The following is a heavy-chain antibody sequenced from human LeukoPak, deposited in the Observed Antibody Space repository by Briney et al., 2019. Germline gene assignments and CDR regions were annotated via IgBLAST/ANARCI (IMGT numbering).Heavy chain of an antibody. CDR1: GFTFSSYW. J-gene: IGHJ4*02. CDR3: ARDNYGDYVVGDY. D-gene: IGHD4-17*01. V-gene: IGHV3-7*01. Sequence: GGSLRLSCAASGFTFSSYWMSWVRQAPGKGLEWVANIKQDGSEKYYVDSVKGRFTISRDNAKNSLYLQMNSLRAEDTAVYYCARDNYGDYVVGDYWGQGTLVTVSS. CDR2: IKQDGSEK.